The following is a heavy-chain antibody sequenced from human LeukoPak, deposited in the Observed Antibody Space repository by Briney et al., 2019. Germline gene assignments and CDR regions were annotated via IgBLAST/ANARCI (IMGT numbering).Heavy chain of an antibody. J-gene: IGHJ4*02. V-gene: IGHV3-23*01. CDR1: GFTFSNYA. D-gene: IGHD2-15*01. CDR3: AKGCGGSCYSEFDY. Sequence: GGSLRLSCAASGFTFSNYAMSWVCQAPGKGLECVSGISGSGGSTYYADSVKGRFTISRDNSKNTLYLQMNSLRAEDTAIYYCAKGCGGSCYSEFDYWGQGTLVTVSS. CDR2: ISGSGGST.